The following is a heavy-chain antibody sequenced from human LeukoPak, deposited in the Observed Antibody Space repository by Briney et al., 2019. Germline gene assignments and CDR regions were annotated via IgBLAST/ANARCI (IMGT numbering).Heavy chain of an antibody. CDR2: ISSSGGTI. CDR3: ARAAVVTSPFDY. D-gene: IGHD4-23*01. CDR1: GFTLSSYT. J-gene: IGHJ4*02. Sequence: GGSLRLSCAASGFTLSSYTVNWVRQAPGKGLEWVSYISSSGGTIYFADSVKDRFTISRDNAKNSLDLQMKSLRAEDTAMYYCARAAVVTSPFDYWGQGTLVTVSS. V-gene: IGHV3-48*04.